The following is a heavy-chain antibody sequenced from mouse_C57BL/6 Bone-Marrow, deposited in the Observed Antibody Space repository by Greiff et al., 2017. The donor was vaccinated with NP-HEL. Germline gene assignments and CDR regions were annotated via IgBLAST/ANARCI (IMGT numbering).Heavy chain of an antibody. D-gene: IGHD1-1*01. CDR3: ARSGITTVFDY. CDR2: IYPGSGST. CDR1: GYTFTSYW. Sequence: VQLQQPGAELVKPGASVKMSCKASGYTFTSYWITWVKQRPGQGLEWIGDIYPGSGSTNYNEKFKSKATLTVDTPSSTAYMQLSSLTSEDSAVYYCARSGITTVFDYWGQGTTLTVSS. J-gene: IGHJ2*01. V-gene: IGHV1-55*01.